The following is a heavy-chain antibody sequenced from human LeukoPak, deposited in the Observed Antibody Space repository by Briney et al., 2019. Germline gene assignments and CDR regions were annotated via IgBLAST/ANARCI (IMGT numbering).Heavy chain of an antibody. CDR2: INPTAGST. V-gene: IGHV1-46*01. CDR3: ATGGGATSAVGYFDY. D-gene: IGHD1-26*01. CDR1: GYTFTSYD. J-gene: IGHJ4*02. Sequence: ASVKVSCKASGYTFTSYDINWVRQATGQGLEWMGLINPTAGSTSYAQRLQGRVTMTRDTSTSTVYMELSSLTSEDTAVYFCATGGGATSAVGYFDYWGQGTLVTVSS.